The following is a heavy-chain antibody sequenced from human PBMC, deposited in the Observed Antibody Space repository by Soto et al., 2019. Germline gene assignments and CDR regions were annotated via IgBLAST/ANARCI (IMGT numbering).Heavy chain of an antibody. CDR1: GGSFSGYY. CDR3: ARGRRQQLVLFHWFDP. V-gene: IGHV4-34*01. J-gene: IGHJ5*02. Sequence: SETLSLTCDVYGGSFSGYYWSWLRQPPGKGLAWIGEINHTGSTNYSPSLTRRVTISVDTSKNQFSLHLSSATSAHTAAPYCARGRRQQLVLFHWFDPWGQGTLVTVSS. CDR2: INHTGST. D-gene: IGHD6-13*01.